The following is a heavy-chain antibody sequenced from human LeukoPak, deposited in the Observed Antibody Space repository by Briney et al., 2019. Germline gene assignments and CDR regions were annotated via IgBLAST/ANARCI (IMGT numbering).Heavy chain of an antibody. CDR1: GDSVRSNNYF. CDR3: ARVIAASNWFDP. J-gene: IGHJ5*02. D-gene: IGHD6-6*01. CDR2: IYFSGST. Sequence: SETLSLTCTVSGDSVRSNNYFWGWVRQPPGQGLEWIGNIYFSGSTYCNPSLKSRVTLSLDTSKNQFSLKLSSVTAADTAVYYCARVIAASNWFDPWGQGTLVTVSS. V-gene: IGHV4-39*07.